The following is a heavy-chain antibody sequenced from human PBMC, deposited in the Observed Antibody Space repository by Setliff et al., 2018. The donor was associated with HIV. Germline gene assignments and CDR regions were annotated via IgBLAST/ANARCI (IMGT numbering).Heavy chain of an antibody. CDR2: IYENAYA. V-gene: IGHV4-61*08. J-gene: IGHJ4*02. Sequence: SETLSLTCTVSGGSISSSGNYWTWIRQRPGKGLEWIGYIYENAYAHYTVSLRSRVTVSMDTSKNQFSLTLRSVTAADRAVYYCARAQMHRGVVSWSLYYFDYWGQGALVTVSS. CDR1: GGSISSSGNY. CDR3: ARAQMHRGVVSWSLYYFDY. D-gene: IGHD3-10*01.